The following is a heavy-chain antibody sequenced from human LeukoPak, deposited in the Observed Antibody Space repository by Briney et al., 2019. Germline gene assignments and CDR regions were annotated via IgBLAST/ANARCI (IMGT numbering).Heavy chain of an antibody. CDR3: ARDIWFGETDY. J-gene: IGHJ4*02. Sequence: GGSLRLSCAASGFTFSSYAMHWVRQAPGKGLEWVAVISYDGSNKYYADSVKGRFTISRDNSKNTLYLQMNSLRAEDTAVYYCARDIWFGETDYWGQGTLVTVSS. D-gene: IGHD3-10*01. V-gene: IGHV3-30-3*01. CDR1: GFTFSSYA. CDR2: ISYDGSNK.